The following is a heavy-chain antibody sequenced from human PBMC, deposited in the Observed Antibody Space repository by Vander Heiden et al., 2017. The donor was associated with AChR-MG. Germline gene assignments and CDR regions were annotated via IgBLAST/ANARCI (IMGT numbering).Heavy chain of an antibody. D-gene: IGHD2-2*01. CDR1: GFTFSSYW. Sequence: EVQLVESGGGLVQPGGYLRLSCAASGFTFSSYWMGWVRQAPGKGLEWVANIKQDGSEKYYVDSVKGRFTISRDNAKNSLYLQMNSLRAEDTAVYYCARDLGGPAAYYYYGMDVWGQGTTVTVSS. CDR3: ARDLGGPAAYYYYGMDV. J-gene: IGHJ6*02. CDR2: IKQDGSEK. V-gene: IGHV3-7*01.